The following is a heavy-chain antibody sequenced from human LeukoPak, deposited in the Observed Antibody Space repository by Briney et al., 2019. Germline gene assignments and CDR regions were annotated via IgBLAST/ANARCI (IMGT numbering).Heavy chain of an antibody. CDR1: GYTPCSGL. CDR3: LRDRGYITYVC. Sequence: VGSLRLSCAASGYTPCSGLMCRVREAPGEGLECGPNIKQVGSEKYYVHSVKGRFTISRDSAKKSLYLQMNSLGAADTAVYYCLRDRGYITYVCWGQGTLVTVSS. D-gene: IGHD6-25*01. V-gene: IGHV3-7*01. J-gene: IGHJ4*02. CDR2: IKQVGSEK.